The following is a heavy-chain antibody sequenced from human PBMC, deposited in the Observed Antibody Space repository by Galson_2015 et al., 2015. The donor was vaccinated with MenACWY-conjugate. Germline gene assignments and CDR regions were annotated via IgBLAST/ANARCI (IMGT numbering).Heavy chain of an antibody. J-gene: IGHJ5*01. Sequence: CAISGDSVSSNSAAWSWIRQSPSRGLEWLGRTYYRSRWFNDYAESVRSRITINPDTSKNQFSLQLSSVTPEDTAVYYCARDKGYLSGWSSNALNWFD. CDR1: GDSVSSNSAA. V-gene: IGHV6-1*01. CDR2: TYYRSRWFN. CDR3: ARDKGYLSGWSSNALNWFD. D-gene: IGHD6-19*01.